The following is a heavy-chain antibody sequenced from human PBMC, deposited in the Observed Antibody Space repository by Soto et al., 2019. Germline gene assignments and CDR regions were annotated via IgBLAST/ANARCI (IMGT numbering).Heavy chain of an antibody. J-gene: IGHJ4*02. D-gene: IGHD4-17*01. CDR3: RVVVSDYGDLPYFDY. CDR2: IIPIFGTA. V-gene: IGHV1-69*13. Sequence: SVKVSCKASGGTFSSYAISWVRQAPGQGLEWMGGIIPIFGTANYAQKFQGRVTITADESTSTAYMELSSLRSEDTAVYYCRVVVSDYGDLPYFDYWGQGTLVTVSS. CDR1: GGTFSSYA.